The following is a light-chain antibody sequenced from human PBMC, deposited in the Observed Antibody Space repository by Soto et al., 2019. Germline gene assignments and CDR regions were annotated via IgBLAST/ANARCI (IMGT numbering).Light chain of an antibody. V-gene: IGKV3-11*01. CDR3: QQRSNWPPIT. CDR1: QSISSY. J-gene: IGKJ5*01. Sequence: EAMLKMSPAALSLSQGEKATLSCRASQSISSYLAWYQQKPGQAPRLLIYDASNRATGIPARFSGSGSGTDFTLTISSLEPEDFAVYYCQQRSNWPPITFGQGTRLEI. CDR2: DAS.